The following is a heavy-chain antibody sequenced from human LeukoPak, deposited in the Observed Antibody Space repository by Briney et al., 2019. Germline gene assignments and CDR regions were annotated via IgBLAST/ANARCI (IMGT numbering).Heavy chain of an antibody. J-gene: IGHJ4*02. CDR2: ISSSRNNI. CDR1: GFTFSDNS. D-gene: IGHD4-17*01. Sequence: GGSLRLSCAASGFTFSDNSMNWVRQAPGKGLEWASYISSSRNNIYYADSVKGRFTISRDNAKSSLFLQMNSLRAEDTAVYYCARAPTDDYGDYSFDYWGQGTLVTVSS. V-gene: IGHV3-48*04. CDR3: ARAPTDDYGDYSFDY.